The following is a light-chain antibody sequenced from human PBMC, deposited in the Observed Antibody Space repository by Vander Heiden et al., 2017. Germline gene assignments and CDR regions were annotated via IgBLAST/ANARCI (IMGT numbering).Light chain of an antibody. CDR3: AAWDDSLNGPV. J-gene: IGLJ3*02. CDR2: SNN. CDR1: SSNIGSNT. Sequence: QSVLTQPPSASGTPGQRVTISCSGSSSNIGSNTVNWYQQLPGTAPKRLIYSNNQRPSGVPDRFSGSKSGTSASLAISGLQSEDEADYYCAAWDDSLNGPVFGGGTKLTLL. V-gene: IGLV1-44*01.